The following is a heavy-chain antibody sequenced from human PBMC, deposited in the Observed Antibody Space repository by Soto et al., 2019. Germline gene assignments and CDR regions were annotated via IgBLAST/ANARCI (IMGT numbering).Heavy chain of an antibody. CDR1: GFTFSSYG. J-gene: IGHJ6*02. V-gene: IGHV3-30*18. CDR3: AKDQAPYFTNGVCPPPYYDYGMDV. CDR2: ISYDGSNK. D-gene: IGHD2-8*01. Sequence: GGSLRLSCAASGFTFSSYGMHWVRQAPDKGLEWVAVISYDGSNKYYADSVKGRFTISRDNSKNTLYVQMNSLRAEDTAVYYCAKDQAPYFTNGVCPPPYYDYGMDVWGQGTTVTVPS.